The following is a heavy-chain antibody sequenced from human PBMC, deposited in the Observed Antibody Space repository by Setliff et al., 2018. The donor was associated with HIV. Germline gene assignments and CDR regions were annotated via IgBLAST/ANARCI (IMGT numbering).Heavy chain of an antibody. D-gene: IGHD1-7*01. CDR3: ARGPGTTLDY. J-gene: IGHJ4*02. V-gene: IGHV4-59*12. CDR1: GGSISSYY. Sequence: SETLSLTCTVSGGSISSYYWSWIRQPPGKGLEWIGYINHSGSTNYNPSLKSRVTISVDTSKNQFSLKLSSVTAADTAVYYCARGPGTTLDYWGQGTLVTVSS. CDR2: INHSGST.